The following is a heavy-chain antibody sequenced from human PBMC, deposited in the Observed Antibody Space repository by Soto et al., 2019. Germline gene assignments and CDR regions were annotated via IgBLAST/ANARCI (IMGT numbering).Heavy chain of an antibody. CDR3: AREVAGTNYYYGMDV. D-gene: IGHD6-19*01. CDR2: ISAYNGNT. V-gene: IGHV1-18*01. CDR1: GYTFTSYG. J-gene: IGHJ6*02. Sequence: GASVNVSCKASGYTFTSYGISWVRQAPGQGLEWMGWISAYNGNTNYAQKLQGRVTMTTDTSTSTAYMELRSLRSDDTAVYYCAREVAGTNYYYGMDVWGQGTTVTVSS.